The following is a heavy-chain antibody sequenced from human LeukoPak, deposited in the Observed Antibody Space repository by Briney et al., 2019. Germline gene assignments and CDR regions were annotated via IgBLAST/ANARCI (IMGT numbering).Heavy chain of an antibody. V-gene: IGHV4-59*01. CDR2: IYYSGST. CDR1: GGSISSYY. J-gene: IGHJ4*02. Sequence: KTSETLSLTCTVSGGSISSYYWSWIRQPPGKGLEWIGYIYYSGSTNYNPSLKSRVTISVDTSKNQFSLKLNSVTAADTAVYYCASQREANHLDYWGQGTLVTVSS. CDR3: ASQREANHLDY. D-gene: IGHD1-14*01.